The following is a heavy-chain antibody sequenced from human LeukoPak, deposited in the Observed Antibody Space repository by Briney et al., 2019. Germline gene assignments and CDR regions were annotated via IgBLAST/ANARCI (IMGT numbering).Heavy chain of an antibody. D-gene: IGHD3-10*01. CDR3: AMVQGPVFDY. CDR1: GGSFSGYY. J-gene: IGHJ4*02. CDR2: INHSGST. Sequence: SETLSLTCAVYGGSFSGYYWSWIRQPPGKGLEWIGEINHSGSTNYNPSLKSRVTISVDTSKNQFSLKLSSVTAADTAVYYCAMVQGPVFDYWGQGTLVTVSS. V-gene: IGHV4-34*01.